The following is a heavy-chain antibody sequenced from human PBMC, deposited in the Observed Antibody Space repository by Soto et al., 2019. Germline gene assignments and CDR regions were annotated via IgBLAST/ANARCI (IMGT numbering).Heavy chain of an antibody. CDR3: ARAASYYDFWSGYYIDYYYYGMDV. Sequence: ASVKVSCKASGYTFTSYGISWVRQAPGQGLEWMGWISAYNGNTNYAQKLQGRVTMTTDTSTSTAYTELRSLRSDDTAVYYCARAASYYDFWSGYYIDYYYYGMDVWGQGTTVTVSS. CDR2: ISAYNGNT. V-gene: IGHV1-18*01. CDR1: GYTFTSYG. J-gene: IGHJ6*02. D-gene: IGHD3-3*01.